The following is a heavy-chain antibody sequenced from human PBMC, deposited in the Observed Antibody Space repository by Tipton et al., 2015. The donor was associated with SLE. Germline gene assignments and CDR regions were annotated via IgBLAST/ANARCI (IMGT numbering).Heavy chain of an antibody. D-gene: IGHD1-26*01. CDR2: ISSSSSYT. J-gene: IGHJ3*02. Sequence: SLRLSCAASGFTFSSYSMNWVRQAPGKGLEWVSSISSSSSYTYYADSVKGRFTISRDNSKNTLYLQMNSLRAEDTAVYYCAKDLATSSASGAFDIWGQGTMVTVSS. CDR1: GFTFSSYS. V-gene: IGHV3-21*04. CDR3: AKDLATSSASGAFDI.